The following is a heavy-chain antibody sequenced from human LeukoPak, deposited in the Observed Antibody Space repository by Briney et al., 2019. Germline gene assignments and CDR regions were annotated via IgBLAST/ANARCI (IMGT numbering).Heavy chain of an antibody. D-gene: IGHD6-6*01. V-gene: IGHV3-48*04. CDR3: ARGIKAARLPVEYFQH. J-gene: IGHJ1*01. CDR1: GFTFSTYS. Sequence: PGGSLRLSCAASGFTFSTYSMNWVRQAPGKGLEWISYISSSVSTIYYADSVKGRFTISRGNAKNSLYLQMKSLRAEDADVCYGARGIKAARLPVEYFQHWGQRTLVTVSS. CDR2: ISSSVSTI.